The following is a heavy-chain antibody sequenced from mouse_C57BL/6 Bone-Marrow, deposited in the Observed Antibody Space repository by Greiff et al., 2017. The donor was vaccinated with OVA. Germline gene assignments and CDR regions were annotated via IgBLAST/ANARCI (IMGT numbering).Heavy chain of an antibody. Sequence: VQLQQPGTELVKPGASVKLSCKASGYTFTSYWMHWVKQRPGQGLEWIGNINPSNGGTNYNEKFKSKATLTVDKSSSTADMQLSSLTSEDSAVYYCARSGSGYDVPFDYWGQGTTLTVSS. J-gene: IGHJ2*01. CDR1: GYTFTSYW. CDR3: ARSGSGYDVPFDY. D-gene: IGHD2-2*01. CDR2: INPSNGGT. V-gene: IGHV1-53*01.